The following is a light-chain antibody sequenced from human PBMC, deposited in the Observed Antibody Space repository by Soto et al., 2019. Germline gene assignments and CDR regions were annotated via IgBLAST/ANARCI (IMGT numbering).Light chain of an antibody. Sequence: QSVLTQPPSVSGTPGQTVTISCSGGNSNIGTNSVNWYQQLPGMAPKLLIYNNVQRPSGVTDRISGSKSGTSASLAISGLQSEDEGQYFCAAWDVSLNGHWLFGGGTKLTVL. CDR3: AAWDVSLNGHWL. CDR1: NSNIGTNS. V-gene: IGLV1-44*01. J-gene: IGLJ3*02. CDR2: NNV.